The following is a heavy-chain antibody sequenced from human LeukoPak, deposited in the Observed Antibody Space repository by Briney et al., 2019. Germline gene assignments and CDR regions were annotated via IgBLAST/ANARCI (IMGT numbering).Heavy chain of an antibody. CDR3: AKGVGYSSSWYYFDY. V-gene: IGHV3-23*01. CDR1: GFTFSSYS. Sequence: GGSLRLSCAASGFTFSSYSMNWVRQAPGKGLEWVSAISGSGGSTYYADSVKGRFTISRDNSKNTLYLQMNSLRAEDTAVYYCAKGVGYSSSWYYFDYWGQGTLVTVSS. CDR2: ISGSGGST. D-gene: IGHD6-13*01. J-gene: IGHJ4*02.